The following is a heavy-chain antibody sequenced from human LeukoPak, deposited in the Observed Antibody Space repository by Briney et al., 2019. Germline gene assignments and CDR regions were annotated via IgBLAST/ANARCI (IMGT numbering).Heavy chain of an antibody. Sequence: PSETLSLTCTVSGGSISRSRYYWGWIRQPPGKGLEWIGNMYHTGTAYYNPSLKSRVTISVDTSKNQFSLKLYSVIAADTAVYYCARLGNSEGVFWGQGTLVTVSS. CDR3: ARLGNSEGVF. V-gene: IGHV4-39*01. CDR2: MYHTGTA. CDR1: GGSISRSRYY. D-gene: IGHD1-7*01. J-gene: IGHJ4*02.